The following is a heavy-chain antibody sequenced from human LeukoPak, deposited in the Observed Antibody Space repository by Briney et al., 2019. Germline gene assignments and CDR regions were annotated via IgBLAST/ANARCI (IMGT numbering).Heavy chain of an antibody. D-gene: IGHD2-2*01. CDR2: ISGSGGST. CDR1: GFTFSSYA. J-gene: IGHJ5*02. CDR3: AKSPYCSSTSCYTNWFDP. Sequence: PGGSLRLSCAASGFTFSSYAMSWVRQAPGKGLEWVSAISGSGGSTYYADSVKGRFTISRDNSKNTLYLQMNSLRAEDTAVYYCAKSPYCSSTSCYTNWFDPWGQGTLVTVSS. V-gene: IGHV3-23*01.